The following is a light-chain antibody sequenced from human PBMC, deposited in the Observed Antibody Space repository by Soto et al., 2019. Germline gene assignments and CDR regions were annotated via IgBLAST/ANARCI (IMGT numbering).Light chain of an antibody. CDR1: QSVSSNY. J-gene: IGKJ1*01. Sequence: EIVLTQSPGTLSLSPGERATLSCRASQSVSSNYLAWYRRKPGQAPRLLIYGASNRATDIPGRFSGSGSGTDFTLTITRLEPEDFAVYYCQQYGSSPPTFGPGTMVEIK. CDR3: QQYGSSPPT. CDR2: GAS. V-gene: IGKV3-20*01.